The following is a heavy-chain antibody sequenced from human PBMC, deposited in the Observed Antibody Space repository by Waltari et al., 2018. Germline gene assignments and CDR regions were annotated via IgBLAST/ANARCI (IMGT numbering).Heavy chain of an antibody. CDR1: GFTFSSYS. V-gene: IGHV3-21*01. CDR2: ISSSSSYI. CDR3: ARANSGSIGTDP. Sequence: EVQLVESGGGLVKPGGSLRLSCAASGFTFSSYSMSWVRQAPGKGLEWVSSISSSSSYIYYADSVKGRFTISRDNAKNSLYLQMNSLRAEDTAVYYCARANSGSIGTDPWGQGTLVTVSS. J-gene: IGHJ5*02. D-gene: IGHD1-26*01.